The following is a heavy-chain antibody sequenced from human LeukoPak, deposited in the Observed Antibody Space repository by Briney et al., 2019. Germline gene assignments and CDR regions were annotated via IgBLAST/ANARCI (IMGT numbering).Heavy chain of an antibody. CDR2: ISDSGDTP. V-gene: IGHV3-23*01. CDR1: GFTFSDYP. Sequence: GGSLRLSCTASGFTFSDYPMSWVRQAPGKGLKWVSSISDSGDTPYYADSVKGLFTISRDNSKNTLYLQMNSLRAEDTAVYYCAKLATIFGVVEDYYMDVWGKGTTVTVSS. CDR3: AKLATIFGVVEDYYMDV. D-gene: IGHD3-3*01. J-gene: IGHJ6*03.